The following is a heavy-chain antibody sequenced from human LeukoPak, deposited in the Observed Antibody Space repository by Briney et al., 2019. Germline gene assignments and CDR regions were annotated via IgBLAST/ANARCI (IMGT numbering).Heavy chain of an antibody. J-gene: IGHJ4*02. Sequence: SETLSLTCTVSGGSISSSSYYWGWIRQPPGKGLEWIGSIYYSGSTYYNPSLKSRVTISVDTSKNQFSLKLSSVTAADTAVYYCARHKVAGNLEYWGQGTLVTVSS. CDR1: GGSISSSSYY. D-gene: IGHD6-19*01. CDR2: IYYSGST. CDR3: ARHKVAGNLEY. V-gene: IGHV4-39*01.